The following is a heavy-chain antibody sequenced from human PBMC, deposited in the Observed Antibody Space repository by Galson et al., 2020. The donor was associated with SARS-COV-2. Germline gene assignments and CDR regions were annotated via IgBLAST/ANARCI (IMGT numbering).Heavy chain of an antibody. CDR3: ARLGYCCSTKCDPADY. D-gene: IGHD2-2*01. V-gene: IGHV3-20*04. CDR1: GFTFDDYG. J-gene: IGHJ4*02. Sequence: GESLKISCAASGFTFDDYGMSWVRQGPGKGLEWVSGIKWSGDSTNYADSVKGRFTISRDSAKNSLYLQMNSLRAEDTALYYCARLGYCCSTKCDPADYWGQGTLVTVSS. CDR2: IKWSGDST.